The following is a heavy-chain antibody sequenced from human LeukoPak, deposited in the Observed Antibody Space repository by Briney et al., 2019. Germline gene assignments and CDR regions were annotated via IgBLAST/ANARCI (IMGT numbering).Heavy chain of an antibody. CDR1: GGSFSGYY. V-gene: IGHV4-34*01. J-gene: IGHJ4*02. CDR3: ARGGIVATDY. CDR2: INHSGST. Sequence: SETLSLTCAVYGGSFSGYYWSWIRQPPGKGLEWIGEINHSGSTNYNPSLKSRVTISVGTSKNQFSLKLSSVTAADTAVYYCARGGIVATDYWGQGTLVTVSS. D-gene: IGHD5-12*01.